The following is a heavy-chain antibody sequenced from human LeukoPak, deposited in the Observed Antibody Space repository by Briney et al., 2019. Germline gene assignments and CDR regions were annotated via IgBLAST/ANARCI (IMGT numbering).Heavy chain of an antibody. CDR1: GFTFSSYE. Sequence: PGGSLRLSCAASGFTFSSYEMNWVREAPGKGLEWVSYISSSGSTIYYADSVKGRFAISRDNAKNSLYLQMNSLRAEDTAVYYCARVYGYYGSGLGAFDIWGQGTMVTVSS. CDR3: ARVYGYYGSGLGAFDI. CDR2: ISSSGSTI. D-gene: IGHD3-10*01. V-gene: IGHV3-48*03. J-gene: IGHJ3*02.